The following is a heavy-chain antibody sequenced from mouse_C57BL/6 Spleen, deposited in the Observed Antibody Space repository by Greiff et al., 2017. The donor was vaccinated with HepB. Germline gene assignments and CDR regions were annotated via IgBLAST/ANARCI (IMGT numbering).Heavy chain of an antibody. Sequence: QVQLKQSGPELVKPGASVKISCKASGYAFSSSWMNWVKQRPGKGLEWIGRIYPGDGDTNYNGKFKGKATLTADKSSSTAYMQLSSLTSEDSAVYFCARTNYYRNWYAMDYWGQGTSVTVSS. D-gene: IGHD2-5*01. V-gene: IGHV1-82*01. CDR2: IYPGDGDT. J-gene: IGHJ4*01. CDR3: ARTNYYRNWYAMDY. CDR1: GYAFSSSW.